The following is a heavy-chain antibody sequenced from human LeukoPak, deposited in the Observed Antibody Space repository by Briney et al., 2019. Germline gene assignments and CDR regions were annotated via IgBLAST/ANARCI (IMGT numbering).Heavy chain of an antibody. CDR1: GGSINSGSYY. D-gene: IGHD1-26*01. Sequence: NPSETLSLTCTVSGGSINSGSYYWSWIRQPAGKGLEWIGHISTRGSTNYNPSLKSRVTISVDTSKNQFSLRLSSVTAADTAVYYCARGQWEPYEKYYYYYYYMDVWGKGTTVAVSS. CDR3: ARGQWEPYEKYYYYYYYMDV. CDR2: ISTRGST. J-gene: IGHJ6*03. V-gene: IGHV4-61*09.